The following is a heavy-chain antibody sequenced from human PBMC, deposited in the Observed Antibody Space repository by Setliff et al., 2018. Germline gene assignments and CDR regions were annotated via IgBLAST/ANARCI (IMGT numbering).Heavy chain of an antibody. CDR2: IRYDGSYK. J-gene: IGHJ4*02. Sequence: GGSLRLSCVASGFAFSTYGMHWVRQAPGRELEWVASIRYDGSYKQYDDSVKGRFTISRDNSENTLDLQMNSLRVEDTALYYCAKVKKQLIRGSGFDLWGQGTLVTVSS. V-gene: IGHV3-30*02. CDR3: AKVKKQLIRGSGFDL. D-gene: IGHD1-1*01. CDR1: GFAFSTYG.